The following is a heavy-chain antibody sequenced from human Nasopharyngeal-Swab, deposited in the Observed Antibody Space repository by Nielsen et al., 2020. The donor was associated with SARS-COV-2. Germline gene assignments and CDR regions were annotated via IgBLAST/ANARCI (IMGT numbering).Heavy chain of an antibody. CDR2: IYYSGST. Sequence: SETLSLTCTVSGGSISSYYWSWIRQPPGKGLEWIGYIYYSGSTNYNPSLKSRVTISVDTSKNQFSLKLSSVTAADTAAYYCARISGSGAFDYWGQGTLVTVSS. J-gene: IGHJ4*02. CDR3: ARISGSGAFDY. CDR1: GGSISSYY. D-gene: IGHD1-26*01. V-gene: IGHV4-59*01.